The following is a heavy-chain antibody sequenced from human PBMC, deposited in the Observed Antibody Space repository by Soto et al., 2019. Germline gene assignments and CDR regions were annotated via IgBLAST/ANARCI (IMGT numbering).Heavy chain of an antibody. V-gene: IGHV1-18*01. D-gene: IGHD2-2*01. Sequence: ASVKVSCKASGYTFTSYGISWVRQAPGQGLEWMGWISAYNGNTNYAQKLQGRVTMTTDTSTSTAYMELRSLRSDDTAVYYCARPLYDIVVVFFYLSGTPPDVLYFRGQGSLV. CDR3: ARPLYDIVVVFFYLSGTPPDVLYF. CDR2: ISAYNGNT. CDR1: GYTFTSYG. J-gene: IGHJ3*01.